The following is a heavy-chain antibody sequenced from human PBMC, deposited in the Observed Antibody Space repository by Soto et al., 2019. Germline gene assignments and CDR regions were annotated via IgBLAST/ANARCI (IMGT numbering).Heavy chain of an antibody. D-gene: IGHD2-15*01. CDR1: GFTFSSYS. V-gene: IGHV3-21*01. CDR3: ARGLPAVAATAWFDP. CDR2: ISSSSSYI. Sequence: GGSLRLSCAASGFTFSSYSMNWVRQAPGKGLEWVSSISSSSSYIYYADSVKGRFTISRDNAKNSLYLQMNSLRAEDTAVYYCARGLPAVAATAWFDPWGQGTLVTVSS. J-gene: IGHJ5*02.